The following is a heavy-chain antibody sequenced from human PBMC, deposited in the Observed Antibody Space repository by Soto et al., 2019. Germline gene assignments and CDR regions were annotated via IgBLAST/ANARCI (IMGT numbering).Heavy chain of an antibody. CDR1: GGSISSDGYY. D-gene: IGHD3-3*01. Sequence: QVQLQESGPGLVKPSQTLSLTCTVSGGSISSDGYYWSWIRQHPGKGLEWIGYIYYSGSTYYNPSLKSPVTISVDTSKNQFSLKLSSVTAADTAVYYCARNFWSGSDNWFDPWGQGTLVTVSS. V-gene: IGHV4-31*01. CDR2: IYYSGST. CDR3: ARNFWSGSDNWFDP. J-gene: IGHJ5*02.